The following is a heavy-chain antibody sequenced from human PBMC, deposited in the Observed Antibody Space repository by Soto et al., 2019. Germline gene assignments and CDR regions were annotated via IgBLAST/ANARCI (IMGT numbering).Heavy chain of an antibody. CDR2: IIPISGTA. D-gene: IGHD3-10*01. CDR3: ARSRADTMVRGVIISPTAGYYYGMDV. Sequence: GASVKVSCKASGGTFSSYAISWVRQAPGQGLEWMGGIIPISGTANYAQKFQGRVTITADESTSTAFMELSSLRSEDTAVYYCARSRADTMVRGVIISPTAGYYYGMDVWGQGNTVTVSS. J-gene: IGHJ6*02. CDR1: GGTFSSYA. V-gene: IGHV1-69*13.